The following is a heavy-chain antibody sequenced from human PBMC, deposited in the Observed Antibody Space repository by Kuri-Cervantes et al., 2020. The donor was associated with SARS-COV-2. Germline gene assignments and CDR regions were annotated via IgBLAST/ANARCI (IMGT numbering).Heavy chain of an antibody. Sequence: GESLKISCAASGFTFSSYEMNWVRQAPGKGLEWVSYISSSGSTIYYADSVKGRFTISRDNAKNSLYLQMNSLRAEDTAVYYCARDVGGGSSGVFDYWGQGTLVTVSS. V-gene: IGHV3-48*03. CDR3: ARDVGGGSSGVFDY. CDR1: GFTFSSYE. D-gene: IGHD6-19*01. CDR2: ISSSGSTI. J-gene: IGHJ4*02.